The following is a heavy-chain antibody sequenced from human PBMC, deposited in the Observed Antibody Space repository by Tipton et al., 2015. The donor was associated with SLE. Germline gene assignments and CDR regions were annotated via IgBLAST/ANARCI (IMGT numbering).Heavy chain of an antibody. Sequence: SLRLSCAASGSTFSSYAMSWVRQAPGKGLEWVSALSGSGGSTYYADSVKGRFTISRDNSKNTLYLQMNSLRAEDTAVFYCAKEAGQPLGLRYFDLWGRGTLVTVSS. CDR3: AKEAGQPLGLRYFDL. CDR2: LSGSGGST. D-gene: IGHD6-13*01. CDR1: GSTFSSYA. J-gene: IGHJ2*01. V-gene: IGHV3-23*01.